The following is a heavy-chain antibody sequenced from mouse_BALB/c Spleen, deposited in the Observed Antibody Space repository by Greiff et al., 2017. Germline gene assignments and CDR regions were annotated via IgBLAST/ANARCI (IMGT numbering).Heavy chain of an antibody. J-gene: IGHJ4*01. CDR2: ISDGGSYT. CDR1: GFTFSDYY. Sequence: EVQRVESGGGLVKPGGSLKLSCAASGFTFSDYYMYWVRQTPEKRLEWVATISDGGSYTYYPDSVKGRFTISRDNAKNNLYLQMSSLKSEDTAMYYCARVSPGAMDYWGQGTSVTVSS. CDR3: ARVSPGAMDY. V-gene: IGHV5-4*02.